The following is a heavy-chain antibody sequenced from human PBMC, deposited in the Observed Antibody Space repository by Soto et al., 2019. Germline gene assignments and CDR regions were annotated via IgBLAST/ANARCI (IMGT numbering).Heavy chain of an antibody. D-gene: IGHD3-22*01. CDR2: IYYSGST. V-gene: IGHV4-30-4*01. J-gene: IGHJ4*02. CDR3: ARLPYYYDSSGYYYYFDY. Sequence: PSETLSLTCTVSVGSISSGDYYWSWIRQPPGKGLEWIGYIYYSGSTYYNPSLKSRVTISVDTSKNQFSLKLSSVTAADTAVYYCARLPYYYDSSGYYYYFDYWGQGTLVTVSS. CDR1: VGSISSGDYY.